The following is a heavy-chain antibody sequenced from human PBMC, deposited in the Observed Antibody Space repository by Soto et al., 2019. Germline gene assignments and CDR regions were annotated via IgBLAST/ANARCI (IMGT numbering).Heavy chain of an antibody. V-gene: IGHV3-30-3*01. CDR3: ARTYQLWFRYYYYGTDV. J-gene: IGHJ6*02. CDR2: ISYDGSNK. D-gene: IGHD5-18*01. CDR1: GFTFSSYA. Sequence: QVQLVESGGGVVQPGRSLRLCCAASGFTFSSYAMHWVRQAPGKGLEWVAVISYDGSNKYYADSVKGRFTISRDNSTNTLHLQRNGLRAEDTAVYYCARTYQLWFRYYYYGTDVWGQGTTVTVSS.